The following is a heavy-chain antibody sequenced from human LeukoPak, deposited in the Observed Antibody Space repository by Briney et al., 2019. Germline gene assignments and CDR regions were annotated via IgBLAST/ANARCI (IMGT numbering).Heavy chain of an antibody. D-gene: IGHD3-22*01. CDR2: IIPIFGTA. J-gene: IGHJ4*02. V-gene: IGHV1-69*06. CDR3: ARDLTHRRNYDSSGYQIVPAF. Sequence: ASVKVSCKASGGTFSSYAISWVRQAPGQGLEWMGGIIPIFGTADYAQKFQGRVTITADKSTSTAYMELSSLRSEDTAVYYCARDLTHRRNYDSSGYQIVPAFWGQGTLVTVSP. CDR1: GGTFSSYA.